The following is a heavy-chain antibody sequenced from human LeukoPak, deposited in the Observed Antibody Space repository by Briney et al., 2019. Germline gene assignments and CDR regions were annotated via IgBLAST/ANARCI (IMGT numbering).Heavy chain of an antibody. CDR3: ATDGAGFDT. CDR1: GFTFDDYY. J-gene: IGHJ5*02. CDR2: INIGGTNT. Sequence: GGSLRLSCAASGFTFDDYYMSWIRQAPGKGLEWLSYINIGGTNTHYADSVKGRFTISRDNAKKSLYLEMTNLRAEDTAVYYCATDGAGFDTWGQGVLVTVSS. V-gene: IGHV3-11*01.